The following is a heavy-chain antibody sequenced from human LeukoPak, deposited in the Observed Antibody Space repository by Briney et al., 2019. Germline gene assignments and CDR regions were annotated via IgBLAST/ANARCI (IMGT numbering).Heavy chain of an antibody. Sequence: GGSLRLSCAASGFTFSSYGMHWVRQAPGKGLEWVAFIRYDGSNKYYADSVKGRFTISRDNSKNTLYLQMNSLRAEDTAVYYCAKDTTPPKAGFDPWGQGTLVTLSP. CDR3: AKDTTPPKAGFDP. J-gene: IGHJ5*02. D-gene: IGHD1-14*01. CDR1: GFTFSSYG. V-gene: IGHV3-30*02. CDR2: IRYDGSNK.